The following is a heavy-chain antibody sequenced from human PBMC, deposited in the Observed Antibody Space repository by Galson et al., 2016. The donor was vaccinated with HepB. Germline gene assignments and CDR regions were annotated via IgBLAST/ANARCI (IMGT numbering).Heavy chain of an antibody. CDR3: ARELVRSAFDL. D-gene: IGHD4/OR15-4a*01. CDR1: GLTLSNSG. J-gene: IGHJ3*01. CDR2: ISSSIRPI. Sequence: SLRLSCAASGLTLSNSGINWVRQAPGMGLLWVSYISSSIRPIYYADSVIGRFTISRDNAENSVYLQMNSLRDEDTAVYYCARELVRSAFDLWGQGTMVTVSS. V-gene: IGHV3-48*02.